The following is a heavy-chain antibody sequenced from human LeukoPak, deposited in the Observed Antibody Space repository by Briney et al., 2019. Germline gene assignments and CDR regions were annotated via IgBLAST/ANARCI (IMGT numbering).Heavy chain of an antibody. CDR1: DDSITMYY. D-gene: IGHD1-1*01. Sequence: SETLSLTCSVSDDSITMYYWTWIRQPPGKGLEWIGYVGHTGSTNFNPSLNGRVSISRDTTNNLFSLRLRSVTAADTAVYFCARGRVSSSTWYSTYYYYFYMDVWGKGTTVTVSS. CDR3: ARGRVSSSTWYSTYYYYFYMDV. J-gene: IGHJ6*03. CDR2: VGHTGST. V-gene: IGHV4-59*01.